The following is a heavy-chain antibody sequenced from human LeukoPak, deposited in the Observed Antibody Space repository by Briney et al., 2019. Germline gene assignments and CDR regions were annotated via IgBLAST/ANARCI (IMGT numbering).Heavy chain of an antibody. D-gene: IGHD4-17*01. CDR1: EFTFSSYA. CDR2: IWYDGSNK. Sequence: GRSLRLSCAASEFTFSSYAMHWVCQAPGKGLEWVAVIWYDGSNKYYTDSVKGRFTISRDNSKNTLYLHMNSLRAEDTAVYYCAKGHYGDYITIDYWGQGTPVTVSS. CDR3: AKGHYGDYITIDY. V-gene: IGHV3-33*06. J-gene: IGHJ4*02.